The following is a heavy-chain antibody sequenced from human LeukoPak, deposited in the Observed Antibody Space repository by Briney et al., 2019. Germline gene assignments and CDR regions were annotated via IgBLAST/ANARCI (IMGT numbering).Heavy chain of an antibody. CDR1: GFTFSSYG. Sequence: GGSLRLSCAASGFTFSSYGMHWVRQAPGKGLEWVAVISYDGSNKYYADSVKGRFTISRDNAQNSLYLQMNSLRAEDTAVYYRATSNGRLDNWGQGTLVTVSS. CDR3: ATSNGRLDN. D-gene: IGHD2-8*01. CDR2: ISYDGSNK. J-gene: IGHJ4*02. V-gene: IGHV3-30*03.